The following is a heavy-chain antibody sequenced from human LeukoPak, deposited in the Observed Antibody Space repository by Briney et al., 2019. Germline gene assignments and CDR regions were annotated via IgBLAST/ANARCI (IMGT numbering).Heavy chain of an antibody. CDR2: ISAYNGNT. Sequence: ASVKVSCEASGYTFTSYGISWVRQAPGQGLEWMGWISAYNGNTNYAQKLQGRVTMTTDTSTSTAYMELRSLRSDDTAVYYCARVQENPLGTIFGGVYFDYWGQGTLVTVSS. J-gene: IGHJ4*02. CDR3: ARVQENPLGTIFGGVYFDY. D-gene: IGHD3-3*01. CDR1: GYTFTSYG. V-gene: IGHV1-18*01.